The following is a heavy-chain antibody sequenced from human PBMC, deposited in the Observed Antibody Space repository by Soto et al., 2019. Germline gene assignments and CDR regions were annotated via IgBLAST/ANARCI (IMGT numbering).Heavy chain of an antibody. V-gene: IGHV1-46*01. Sequence: ASVKVSCKASGYTFTRHHMHWVRQAPGQGLEWMGIINLSGGSTSYAQKFQGRVTITRDTSTSTVYMELSSLRSEDKAVYYCARANSYGYVLFFDYWGQGTLVTVSS. D-gene: IGHD5-18*01. CDR1: GYTFTRHH. J-gene: IGHJ4*02. CDR3: ARANSYGYVLFFDY. CDR2: INLSGGST.